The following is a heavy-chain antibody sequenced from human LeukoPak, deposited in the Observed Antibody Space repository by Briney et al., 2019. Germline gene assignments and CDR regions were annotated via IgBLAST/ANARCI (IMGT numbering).Heavy chain of an antibody. CDR2: ISYDGSNK. J-gene: IGHJ6*02. CDR1: GFTFSSYA. V-gene: IGHV3-30-3*01. Sequence: GGSLRLSCAASGFTFSSYAMHWVRQAPGKGLEWVAVISYDGSNKYYADSVKGRFTISRDNAKNTLYLQMNSLRAEDTAVYYCARAADGMDVWGQGTTVTVSS. CDR3: ARAADGMDV.